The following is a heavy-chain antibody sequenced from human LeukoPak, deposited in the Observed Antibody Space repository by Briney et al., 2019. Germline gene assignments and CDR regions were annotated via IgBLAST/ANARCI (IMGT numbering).Heavy chain of an antibody. CDR2: INHSGST. D-gene: IGHD2-8*01. CDR1: GGSFSGYY. V-gene: IGHV4-34*01. J-gene: IGHJ5*02. CDR3: ARGPTKGVDNWFDP. Sequence: PSETLSLTCAVYGGSFSGYYRSWIRQPPGKGLEWIGEINHSGSTNYNPSLKSRVTISVDTSKNQFSLKLSSVTAADTAVYYCARGPTKGVDNWFDPWGQGTLVTVSS.